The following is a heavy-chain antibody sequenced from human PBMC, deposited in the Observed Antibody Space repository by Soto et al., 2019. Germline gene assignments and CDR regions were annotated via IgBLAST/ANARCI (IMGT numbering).Heavy chain of an antibody. CDR2: ISGSGGST. Sequence: GGSLRVSCTASGFNFSSYAMSWVRQAPGKGLEWVSAISGSGGSTYYADSVKGRFTISRDNSKNTLYLQMNSLRAEDTAVYYCAKGGFGLMVYAIFGYWGQGTLVTVSS. V-gene: IGHV3-23*01. D-gene: IGHD2-8*01. CDR1: GFNFSSYA. J-gene: IGHJ4*02. CDR3: AKGGFGLMVYAIFGY.